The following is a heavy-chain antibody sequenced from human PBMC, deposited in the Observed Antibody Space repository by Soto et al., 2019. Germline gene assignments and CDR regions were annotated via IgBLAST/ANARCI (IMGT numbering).Heavy chain of an antibody. V-gene: IGHV3-7*01. CDR1: GFTFSSYW. D-gene: IGHD2-2*01. J-gene: IGHJ4*02. Sequence: EVQLVESGGGLVQPGGSLRLSCAASGFTFSSYWMTWVRQAPGKGLEWVANIKKDGSEKYYVDSVKGRFIISRDNAKNSLYLQMSSLRDEDTAVYYCAGEGRGYCSSTSCPGIWGQGTLVTVSS. CDR3: AGEGRGYCSSTSCPGI. CDR2: IKKDGSEK.